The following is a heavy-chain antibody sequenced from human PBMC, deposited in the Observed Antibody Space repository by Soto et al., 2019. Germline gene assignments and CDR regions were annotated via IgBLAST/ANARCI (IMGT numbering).Heavy chain of an antibody. J-gene: IGHJ4*02. CDR2: IYPGDSDT. CDR3: AIRSVGSSSSTTSYFDY. Sequence: GESLKISCKGSGYSFTSYWIGWVRQMPGKGLEWMGIIYPGDSDTRYSPSFQGQVTISADKSISTAYLQWSSLKASDTAMYYCAIRSVGSSSSTTSYFDYWGQGTLVTVSS. D-gene: IGHD6-6*01. V-gene: IGHV5-51*01. CDR1: GYSFTSYW.